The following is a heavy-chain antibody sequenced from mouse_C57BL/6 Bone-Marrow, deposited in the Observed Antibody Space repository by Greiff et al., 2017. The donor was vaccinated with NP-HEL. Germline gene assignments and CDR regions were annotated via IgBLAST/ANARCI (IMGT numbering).Heavy chain of an antibody. Sequence: EVKVVESGGGLVKPGGSLKLSCAASGFTFSDYGMHWVRQAPEKGLEWVAYISSGSSTIYYADTVKGRFTISRDNAKNTLFLQMTSLRSEDTAMYYCARTIYDGYYVPFAYWGQGTLVTVSA. CDR2: ISSGSSTI. J-gene: IGHJ3*01. CDR3: ARTIYDGYYVPFAY. D-gene: IGHD2-3*01. V-gene: IGHV5-17*01. CDR1: GFTFSDYG.